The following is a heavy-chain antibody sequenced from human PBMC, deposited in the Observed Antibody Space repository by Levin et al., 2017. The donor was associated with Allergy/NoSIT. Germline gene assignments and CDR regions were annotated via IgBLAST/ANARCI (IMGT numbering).Heavy chain of an antibody. CDR1: GYIFTDYF. V-gene: IGHV1-2*06. J-gene: IGHJ4*02. CDR2: INPNTGDP. D-gene: IGHD6-25*01. Sequence: ASVKVSCKASGYIFTDYFLHWVRQAPGQGLEWMGRINPNTGDPDAAQNFQGRLTMTRDTSSTTAYMELNRLTSDDTAIYFCARDRGESGCFWGQGTQVTVSS. CDR3: ARDRGESGCF.